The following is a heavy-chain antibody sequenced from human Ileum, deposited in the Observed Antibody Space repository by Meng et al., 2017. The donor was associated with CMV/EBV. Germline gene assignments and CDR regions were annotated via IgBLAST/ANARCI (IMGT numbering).Heavy chain of an antibody. V-gene: IGHV4-30-4*08. J-gene: IGHJ1*01. Sequence: VQLQESGPGLVKPSQTLSLTCTGSGGSISSGDYYWSWIREPPGKGLEWIGYTNYRGTTYYNPSLKSRLTISVDTSNNQFSLILSSVTAADTALYYCARAISGHYYVPWGQGTLVTVSS. CDR2: TNYRGTT. D-gene: IGHD3-22*01. CDR1: GGSISSGDYY. CDR3: ARAISGHYYVP.